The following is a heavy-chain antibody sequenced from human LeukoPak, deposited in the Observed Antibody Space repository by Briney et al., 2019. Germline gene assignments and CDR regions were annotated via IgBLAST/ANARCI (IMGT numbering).Heavy chain of an antibody. V-gene: IGHV4-4*08. D-gene: IGHD3-22*01. CDR2: IYTSGST. J-gene: IGHJ4*02. Sequence: PSETLSLTCTVSGGSISSYYWNWIRQPPGKGLEWIGRIYTSGSTNYNPSLKSRVTISVDTSKNQFSLKLSSVTAADTAVYYCAREGDYYDTSGTLDYWGQGTLVTVSS. CDR3: AREGDYYDTSGTLDY. CDR1: GGSISSYY.